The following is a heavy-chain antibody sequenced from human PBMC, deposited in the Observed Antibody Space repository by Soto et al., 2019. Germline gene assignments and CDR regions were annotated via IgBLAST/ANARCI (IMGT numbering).Heavy chain of an antibody. J-gene: IGHJ4*02. D-gene: IGHD3-22*01. CDR2: ISFQGTND. Sequence: QVQLVESGGGVVQPGGSLRLSCAGSGFNFNNYGMYWVRQAPGKGLEWVAFISFQGTNDYYAEAVKGRFTTSKDYSKKTLFLQMNSLRADDTAMYYCVKLMFDHDSSVFSGDYWGQGTLVTVS. V-gene: IGHV3-30*18. CDR3: VKLMFDHDSSVFSGDY. CDR1: GFNFNNYG.